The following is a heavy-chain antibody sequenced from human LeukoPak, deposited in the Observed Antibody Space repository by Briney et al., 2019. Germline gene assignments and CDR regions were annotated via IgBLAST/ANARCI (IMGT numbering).Heavy chain of an antibody. CDR3: ARDLGGPY. V-gene: IGHV3-48*01. CDR1: GFTFSSYS. CDR2: ISSSSSTI. Sequence: GGSLRLSCAASGFTFSSYSMNWVRQAPGKGLEWVSYISSSSSTIYYADSVKGRFTISRDNAKNSLYLQMNSLRAEDTAVYYCARDLGGPYWGQGTLVTVSS. J-gene: IGHJ4*02. D-gene: IGHD2-15*01.